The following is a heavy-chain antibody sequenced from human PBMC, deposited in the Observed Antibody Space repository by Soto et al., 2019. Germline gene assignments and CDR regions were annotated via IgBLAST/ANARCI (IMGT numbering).Heavy chain of an antibody. CDR2: IKSKTDGGTT. D-gene: IGHD3-22*01. CDR1: GFTFSNAW. J-gene: IGHJ4*02. Sequence: GGSLRLSCAGSGFTFSNAWMHWVRQAPGKGLEWVGRIKSKTDGGTTDYAAPVKGRFTISRDDQKSTMFLQMNSLRTEETAVYYCTTDRPYDYHSSSHDYWGQGTVVTVSS. CDR3: TTDRPYDYHSSSHDY. V-gene: IGHV3-15*07.